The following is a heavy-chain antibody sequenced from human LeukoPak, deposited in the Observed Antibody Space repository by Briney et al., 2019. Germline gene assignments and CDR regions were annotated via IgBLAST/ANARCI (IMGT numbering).Heavy chain of an antibody. D-gene: IGHD6-13*01. Sequence: SETLSLTCTVSGGSISSSSYYWGWIRQPPGKGLEWIGSIYYSGSTYYNPSLKSRVTISVDTSKNQFSLNLSSVTAADTAVYYCATALAAAPDYWGQGTLVTVSS. CDR3: ATALAAAPDY. V-gene: IGHV4-39*01. CDR2: IYYSGST. CDR1: GGSISSSSYY. J-gene: IGHJ4*02.